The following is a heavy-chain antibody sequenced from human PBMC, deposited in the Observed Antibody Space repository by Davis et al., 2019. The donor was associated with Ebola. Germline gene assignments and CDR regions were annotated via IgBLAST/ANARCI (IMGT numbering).Heavy chain of an antibody. Sequence: PGGSLRLSCAASGFTFDDYGMSWVRQAPGKGLEWVSGINWNGGSTGYADSVKGRFTISRDNAKNSLYLQMNSLRAEDTAVYYCARGITVVRGVRMLYDYWGQGTLVTVSS. CDR2: INWNGGST. CDR3: ARGITVVRGVRMLYDY. D-gene: IGHD3-10*01. V-gene: IGHV3-20*04. J-gene: IGHJ4*02. CDR1: GFTFDDYG.